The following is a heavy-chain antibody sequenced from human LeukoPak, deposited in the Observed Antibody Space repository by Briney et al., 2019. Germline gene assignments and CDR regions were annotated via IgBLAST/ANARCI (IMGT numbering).Heavy chain of an antibody. CDR1: GYTCTSCG. CDR2: RDAYNSRR. J-gene: IGHJ5*02. Sequence: ASVKVSCKGSGYTCTSCGISWGRQAPGQGLGWMGWRDAYNSRRNNAKKLQGRVNMTTDTSTSTAYMELRSLSSDETAVYYCARIGSKSSGWNNWFDPWGQGTLVTVPS. CDR3: ARIGSKSSGWNNWFDP. D-gene: IGHD6-19*01. V-gene: IGHV1-18*01.